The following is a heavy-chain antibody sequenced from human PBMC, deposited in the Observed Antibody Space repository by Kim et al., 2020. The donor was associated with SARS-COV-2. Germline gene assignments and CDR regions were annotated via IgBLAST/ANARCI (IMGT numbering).Heavy chain of an antibody. D-gene: IGHD6-25*01. J-gene: IGHJ4*02. V-gene: IGHV4-59*01. CDR2: IYYSGNT. CDR3: ARGQYSSAFYFFDY. CDR1: GASISSFY. Sequence: SETLSLTCTVSGASISSFYWSWIRQPPGKGLEWIGCIYYSGNTNYNPSLKSRLTISVDTSKNQFTLKLSPVTAADTAVYDCARGQYSSAFYFFDYWGQGTLVTVSS.